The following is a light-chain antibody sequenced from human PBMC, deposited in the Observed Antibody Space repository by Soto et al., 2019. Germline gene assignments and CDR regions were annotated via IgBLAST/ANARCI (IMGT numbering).Light chain of an antibody. CDR2: GAS. J-gene: IGKJ4*01. V-gene: IGKV3-15*01. Sequence: ETAMTQSPATLSVTPGDRATLSCRASQSVSSNLAWYQQKPGQAPRLLIYGASIRATGIPARFSGSGSGTEFTLTISSLQSEDFGLYYCQQYKNWPPVIFGGGTKVEIK. CDR1: QSVSSN. CDR3: QQYKNWPPVI.